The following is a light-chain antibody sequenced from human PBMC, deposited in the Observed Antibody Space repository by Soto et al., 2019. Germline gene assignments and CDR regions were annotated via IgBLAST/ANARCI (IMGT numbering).Light chain of an antibody. Sequence: EIELTQSPGTLSSSPGDRATLSCRASQSVTGNYVSWYQQKPGQAPRLIVYGASSTAAGIPDRFSGSGSGTDFTLTISRLEPEDFAVYYCQHYGSSPLTFGGGTKVEIK. CDR3: QHYGSSPLT. CDR2: GAS. CDR1: QSVTGNY. V-gene: IGKV3-20*01. J-gene: IGKJ4*02.